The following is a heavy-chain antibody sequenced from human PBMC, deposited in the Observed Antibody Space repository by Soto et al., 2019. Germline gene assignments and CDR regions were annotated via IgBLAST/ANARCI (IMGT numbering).Heavy chain of an antibody. Sequence: ASVKVSCKASGYTFTSYGISWVRQAPGQGLEWMGWISAYNGNTNYAQKLQGRVTMTTDTSTSTAYMELRGLRSDDTAVYYCATDGYSYGYFDYWGQGTLVTVSS. V-gene: IGHV1-18*01. CDR2: ISAYNGNT. CDR3: ATDGYSYGYFDY. D-gene: IGHD5-18*01. CDR1: GYTFTSYG. J-gene: IGHJ4*02.